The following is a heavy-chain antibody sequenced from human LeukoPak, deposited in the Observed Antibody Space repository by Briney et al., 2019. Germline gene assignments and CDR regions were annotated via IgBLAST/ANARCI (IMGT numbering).Heavy chain of an antibody. CDR1: GVTISSNY. CDR2: IYSGDST. D-gene: IGHD3-16*01. CDR3: ARWGSLNVDY. Sequence: WGSLSLSCTASGVTISSNYMCWVRNAPGKGLEWVSVIYSGDSTYYADSVKGRFTISRDNSKNTLYLQMNSRRAEDTAVYYCARWGSLNVDYWGQGTLVTVSS. V-gene: IGHV3-66*01. J-gene: IGHJ4*02.